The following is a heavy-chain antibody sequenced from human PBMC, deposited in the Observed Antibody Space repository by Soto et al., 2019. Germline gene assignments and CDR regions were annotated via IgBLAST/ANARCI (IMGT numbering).Heavy chain of an antibody. CDR2: INHGGTT. CDR3: ARGPSNHGLATWGLEV. V-gene: IGHV4-34*01. CDR1: VGSFSGYY. D-gene: IGHD4-17*01. J-gene: IGHJ6*01. Sequence: PSETLSLTCAVYVGSFSGYYWSLIRQSPGKGLECIWEINHGGTTNYNPSLESRLSISIDTPKNQFSLILSSVTAADPAVYYCARGPSNHGLATWGLEVWGQGTTVTLSS.